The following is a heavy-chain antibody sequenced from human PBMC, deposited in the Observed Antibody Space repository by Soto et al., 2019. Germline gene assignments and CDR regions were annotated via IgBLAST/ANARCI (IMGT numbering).Heavy chain of an antibody. V-gene: IGHV4-38-2*01. J-gene: IGHJ4*01. CDR3: ARGGLRYFESYGYYSGPPLDY. Sequence: SETLSLTCAVSNFSMTSGFYWGWLRQPPGKGLEWIGGIFHTGSTSYQPSLKSRVTISLDRSKKQFSLTLRSVTAADTAVYYCARGGLRYFESYGYYSGPPLDYWGQGVLVTVSS. CDR2: IFHTGST. CDR1: NFSMTSGFY. D-gene: IGHD3-22*01.